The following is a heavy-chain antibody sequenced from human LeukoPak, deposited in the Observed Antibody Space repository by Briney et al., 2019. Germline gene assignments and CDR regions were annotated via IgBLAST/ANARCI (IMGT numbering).Heavy chain of an antibody. CDR3: ARDGMVREFRGKIDP. D-gene: IGHD3-10*01. Sequence: SQTLSLTCTVSGGSISSGGYYWSWIRQPPGKGLEWIGYIYHSGSTYYNPSLKSRVTISVDTSKNQFSLKLSSVTAADTAVYYCARDGMVREFRGKIDPWGQGTLVTVSS. CDR1: GGSISSGGYY. V-gene: IGHV4-30-2*01. J-gene: IGHJ5*02. CDR2: IYHSGST.